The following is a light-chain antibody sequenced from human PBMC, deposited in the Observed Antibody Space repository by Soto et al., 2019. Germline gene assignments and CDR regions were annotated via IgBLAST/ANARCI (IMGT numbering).Light chain of an antibody. CDR2: SAS. CDR3: QQGHSTPYT. J-gene: IGKJ2*01. CDR1: QNIRTY. V-gene: IGKV1-39*01. Sequence: DIQMTQSPYSRSASVVDSVTITFRASQNIRTYLNWYQQKPGRAPKLLIHSASALPSGVPSRFSGSGSGTEFTLTMSGLQPEDFATYYCQQGHSTPYTFGQGTKVDI.